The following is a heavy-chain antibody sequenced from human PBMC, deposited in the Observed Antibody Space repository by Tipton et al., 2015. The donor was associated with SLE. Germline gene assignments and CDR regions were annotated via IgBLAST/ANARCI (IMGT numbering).Heavy chain of an antibody. V-gene: IGHV4-59*02. CDR2: VYYSGST. CDR1: GDSVSSYY. J-gene: IGHJ6*03. Sequence: GLVKPSETLSLTCTVSGDSVSSYYWSWIRQPPGRGLEWIGYVYYSGSTNYNPSLKSRVTVSVDTSKNQFSLKLSSVTAADTAVYYCARAGVPGHVTLYYSYYYMDVWGTGTSVTVSS. CDR3: ARAGVPGHVTLYYSYYYMDV. D-gene: IGHD2-21*02.